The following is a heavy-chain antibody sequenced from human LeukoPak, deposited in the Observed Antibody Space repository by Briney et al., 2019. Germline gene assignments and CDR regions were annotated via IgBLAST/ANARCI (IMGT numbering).Heavy chain of an antibody. CDR1: GFTFSSYS. Sequence: GGSLRLSCAASGFTFSSYSMYWVRQAPGKGLEWVSSISSSSSYIYYADSVKGRFTISRDNAKNSLYLQMNSLRAEDTAVYYCARDRLVGATTVVYWGQGTLVTVSS. V-gene: IGHV3-21*01. D-gene: IGHD1-26*01. J-gene: IGHJ4*02. CDR3: ARDRLVGATTVVY. CDR2: ISSSSSYI.